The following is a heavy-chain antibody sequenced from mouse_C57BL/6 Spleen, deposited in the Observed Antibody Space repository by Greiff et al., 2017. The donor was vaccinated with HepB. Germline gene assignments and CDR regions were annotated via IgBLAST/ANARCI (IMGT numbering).Heavy chain of an antibody. CDR3: ARGHYYGSSYAMDY. Sequence: VQLQQPGAELVKPGASVKLSCKASGYTFTSYWMQWVKQRPGQGLEWIGEIDPSDSSTNYNQKFKGKATFTVDTSSSTAYMQLSSLTSEDSAVYYCARGHYYGSSYAMDYWGQGTSVTVSS. D-gene: IGHD1-1*01. CDR1: GYTFTSYW. CDR2: IDPSDSST. V-gene: IGHV1-50*01. J-gene: IGHJ4*01.